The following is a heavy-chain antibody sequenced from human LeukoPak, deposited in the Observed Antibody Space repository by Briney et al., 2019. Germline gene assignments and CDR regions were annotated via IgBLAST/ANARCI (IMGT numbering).Heavy chain of an antibody. CDR3: AKVSYCSSTSCYGYYYGMDV. J-gene: IGHJ6*02. Sequence: GGSLRLSCAASGFTFSSYAMSWVRQAPGKGLEWVSAISGSGGSTYYADSVKGRFTISRDNSKNTLYLQMNSLRAEDTDVYYCAKVSYCSSTSCYGYYYGMDVWGQGTTVTVSS. V-gene: IGHV3-23*01. CDR1: GFTFSSYA. CDR2: ISGSGGST. D-gene: IGHD2-2*01.